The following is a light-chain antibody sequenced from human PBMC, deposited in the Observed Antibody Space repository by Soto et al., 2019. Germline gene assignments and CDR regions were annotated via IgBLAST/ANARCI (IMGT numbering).Light chain of an antibody. CDR1: QSISPE. J-gene: IGKJ2*01. Sequence: EIVMTQSPATLSVSPGERATLSCRASQSISPELAWYQQKPGQPPRLLIYSASTRATGVPARFTGSGSGSEFTLTISGLQAEDFAFYYCQQGHNWPLTFGQGTRLEI. V-gene: IGKV3-15*01. CDR3: QQGHNWPLT. CDR2: SAS.